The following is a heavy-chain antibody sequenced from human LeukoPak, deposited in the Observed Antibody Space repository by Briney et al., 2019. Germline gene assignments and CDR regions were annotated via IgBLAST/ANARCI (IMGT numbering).Heavy chain of an antibody. CDR1: GFTFSRYW. Sequence: GGSLRLSCAASGFTFSRYWMHWVRQAPGKGLVWVSGINWNGGSTGYADSVKGRFTISRDNAKNSLYLQMNSLRAEDTALYYCARVNIVVVPAAIRAYYYYYMDVWGKGTTVTVSS. CDR2: INWNGGST. D-gene: IGHD2-2*02. V-gene: IGHV3-20*04. J-gene: IGHJ6*03. CDR3: ARVNIVVVPAAIRAYYYYYMDV.